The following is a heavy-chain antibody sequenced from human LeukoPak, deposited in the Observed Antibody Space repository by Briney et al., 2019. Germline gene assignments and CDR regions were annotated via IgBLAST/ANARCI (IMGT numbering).Heavy chain of an antibody. CDR1: GGTFSSYA. V-gene: IGHV1-69*06. D-gene: IGHD5-12*01. CDR3: ARVAGWLRRSDRAFDI. J-gene: IGHJ3*02. CDR2: IIPIFGTA. Sequence: ASVKVSCKASGGTFSSYAISWVRQAPGQGLEWMGRIIPIFGTANYAQKFQGRVTITADKSTSTAYMELSSPRSEDTAVYYCARVAGWLRRSDRAFDIWGQGTMVTVSS.